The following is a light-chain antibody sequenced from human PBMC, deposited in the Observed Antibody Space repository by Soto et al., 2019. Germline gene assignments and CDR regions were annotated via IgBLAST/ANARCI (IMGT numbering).Light chain of an antibody. J-gene: IGKJ5*01. CDR1: QGISSY. V-gene: IGKV1-9*01. Sequence: DIQLTQSPSFLSASVGDRVTITCRASQGISSYLALYQQKPGNAPKLLIYAASTLQSGVPSRFSGSGSGTEFTLTISSLQPEDFATYYCQPLNSYRTFGQGTRMEIK. CDR2: AAS. CDR3: QPLNSYRT.